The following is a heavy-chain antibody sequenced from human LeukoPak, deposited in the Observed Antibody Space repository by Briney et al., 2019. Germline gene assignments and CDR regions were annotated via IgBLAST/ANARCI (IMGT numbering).Heavy chain of an antibody. CDR1: GYSFTSYW. CDR3: ATWLTGYYTYDAFDI. D-gene: IGHD3-9*01. J-gene: IGHJ3*02. Sequence: HGESLKISCKGSGYSFTSYWIGWVRQMPGKGLEWMGIIYPGDSDTRYSPSFQGQVTISADKSISTAYLQWSSLKASDTAIYYCATWLTGYYTYDAFDIWGQGTMVTVSS. V-gene: IGHV5-51*01. CDR2: IYPGDSDT.